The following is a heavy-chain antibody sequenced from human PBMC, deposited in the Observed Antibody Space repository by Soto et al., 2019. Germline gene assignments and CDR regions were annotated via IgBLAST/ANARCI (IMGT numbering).Heavy chain of an antibody. D-gene: IGHD6-25*01. CDR1: GFTFSNYA. V-gene: IGHV3-23*01. CDR3: AKDQRGFSSAARMGY. Sequence: EVYLLESGGGLIQPGGSLRLSCAASGFTFSNYAMTWVRQAPGKGLEWVSSISGSGSSTFYADSVKGRFTISRDKSTSTLYLQMNSLRAEDTAIYYCAKDQRGFSSAARMGYWGQGSLVTVSS. J-gene: IGHJ4*02. CDR2: ISGSGSST.